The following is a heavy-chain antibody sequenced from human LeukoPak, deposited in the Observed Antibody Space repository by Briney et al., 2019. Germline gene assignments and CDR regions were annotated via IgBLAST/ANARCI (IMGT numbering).Heavy chain of an antibody. CDR3: ARGVVRGAIHI. V-gene: IGHV1-2*02. CDR1: GYTFTGYY. CDR2: INPNSGGT. D-gene: IGHD3-10*02. J-gene: IGHJ3*02. Sequence: GASVKVSCKASGYTFTGYYMHWVRQAPGQGLEWMGWINPNSGGTNCRDTMTRDTSISTAYVELSRLRSDDTAVYYCARGVVRGAIHIWGQGTMVTVSS.